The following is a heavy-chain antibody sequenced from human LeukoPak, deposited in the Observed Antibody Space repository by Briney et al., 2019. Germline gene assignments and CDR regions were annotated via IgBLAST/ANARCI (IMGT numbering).Heavy chain of an antibody. CDR2: IYHSGST. D-gene: IGHD3-22*01. CDR1: GYSISSGYY. J-gene: IGHJ5*02. V-gene: IGHV4-38-2*02. CDR3: ARDDTNLFDP. Sequence: SETLSLTCTVSGYSISSGYYWGWIRQPPGKGLEWIGSIYHSGSTYYNPSLKCRVTISVDTSKNQFSLKLSSVTAADTAVYYCARDDTNLFDPWGQGTLVTVSS.